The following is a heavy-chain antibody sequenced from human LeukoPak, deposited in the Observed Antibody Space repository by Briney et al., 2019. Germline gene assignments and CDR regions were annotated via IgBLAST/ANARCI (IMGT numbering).Heavy chain of an antibody. Sequence: PGGSLRLSCAASGFTFSSYWMSWVRQAPGKGLEWVANIKQDGSEKYYVDSVKGRFTISRDNAKNSLYLQMNSLRAEDTAVYYCASAGASGSYSDFDYWGQGTLVTVSS. CDR2: IKQDGSEK. V-gene: IGHV3-7*01. CDR1: GFTFSSYW. J-gene: IGHJ4*02. CDR3: ASAGASGSYSDFDY. D-gene: IGHD1-26*01.